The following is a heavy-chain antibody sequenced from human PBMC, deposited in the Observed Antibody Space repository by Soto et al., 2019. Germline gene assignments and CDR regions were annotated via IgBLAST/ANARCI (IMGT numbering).Heavy chain of an antibody. J-gene: IGHJ4*02. V-gene: IGHV3-15*01. CDR2: IKSKTDGGTT. D-gene: IGHD3-9*01. Sequence: EVQLVESGGGLVKPGGSLRLSCAASGFTFSNAWMSWVRQAPGKGLEWVGRIKSKTDGGTTDYAAPVKGRFTISRDDSKNTLYLQMNSLKTVDTAVYYCTTKGYYDILTGYPYPDYWGQGTLVTVSS. CDR3: TTKGYYDILTGYPYPDY. CDR1: GFTFSNAW.